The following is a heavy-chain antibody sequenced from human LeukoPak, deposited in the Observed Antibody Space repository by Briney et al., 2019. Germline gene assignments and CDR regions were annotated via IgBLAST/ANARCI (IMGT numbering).Heavy chain of an antibody. Sequence: GGSLRLSCAASGFTFSSYAMSWVRQAPGKGLEWVSAISGSGGSTYYADSVKGRFSISRDSSKNILYLQLNSLRAEDTAVYYCAKDRCSNGIGCYYYYMDVWGKGTTVTISS. D-gene: IGHD2-8*01. V-gene: IGHV3-23*01. J-gene: IGHJ6*03. CDR3: AKDRCSNGIGCYYYYMDV. CDR2: ISGSGGST. CDR1: GFTFSSYA.